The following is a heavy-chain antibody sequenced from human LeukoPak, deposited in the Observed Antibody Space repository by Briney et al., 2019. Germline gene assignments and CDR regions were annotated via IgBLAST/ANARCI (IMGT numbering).Heavy chain of an antibody. CDR1: GFTFSSYA. J-gene: IGHJ4*02. V-gene: IGHV3-23*01. Sequence: GGSLRLSCAASGFTFSSYAMNWVRQAPGKGLEWVSGISGSGGSTFYADFVKGRFTISRDNSNNTLYLQMNSLRAEDTAVYYCAKDSTTVTTAFDYWGQGTLVTVSS. CDR3: AKDSTTVTTAFDY. D-gene: IGHD4-17*01. CDR2: ISGSGGST.